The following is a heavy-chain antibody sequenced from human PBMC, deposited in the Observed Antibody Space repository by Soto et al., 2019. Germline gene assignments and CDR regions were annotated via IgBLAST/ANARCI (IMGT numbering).Heavy chain of an antibody. V-gene: IGHV3-48*01. J-gene: IGHJ6*03. CDR1: GFTFSSYS. Sequence: PGGSLRLSCAASGFTFSSYSMNWVRQAPGKGLEWVSYISSSSSTIYYADSVKGRFTISRDNAKNSLYLQMNSLRAEDTAVYYCARAGSGYDYYYYYMDVWGKGTTVTVSS. CDR2: ISSSSSTI. CDR3: ARAGSGYDYYYYYMDV. D-gene: IGHD5-12*01.